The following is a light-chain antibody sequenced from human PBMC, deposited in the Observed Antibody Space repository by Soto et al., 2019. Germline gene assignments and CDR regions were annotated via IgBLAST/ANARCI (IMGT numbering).Light chain of an antibody. CDR3: SSYTNNNMHVV. J-gene: IGLJ7*01. Sequence: QSALTQPASVSGSPGQSITISCTGSSSDVGGYMYVSWYQQYPAKAPKLMIFEVGNRPSGVSNRFSGSKSGNTALLTISARQAEDEADYYCSSYTNNNMHVVFGGGTQLTVL. V-gene: IGLV2-14*01. CDR1: SSDVGGYMY. CDR2: EVG.